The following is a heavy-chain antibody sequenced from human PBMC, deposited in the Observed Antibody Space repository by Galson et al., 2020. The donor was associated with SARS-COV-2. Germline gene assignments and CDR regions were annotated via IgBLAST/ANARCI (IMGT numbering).Heavy chain of an antibody. CDR2: IDWDDDK. CDR1: GFSLRTSGMC. Sequence: ESGPTLVKPTQTLTLTCTFSGFSLRTSGMCVSWIRQPPGKALEWLARIDWDDDKYYSTSLKTRLTISKDTSKNQVVLTMTNMDSVDTATYYCERIKPGMAALREGYYFDYWDQGTLVTVTS. CDR3: ERIKPGMAALREGYYFDY. J-gene: IGHJ4*02. V-gene: IGHV2-70*11. D-gene: IGHD6-13*01.